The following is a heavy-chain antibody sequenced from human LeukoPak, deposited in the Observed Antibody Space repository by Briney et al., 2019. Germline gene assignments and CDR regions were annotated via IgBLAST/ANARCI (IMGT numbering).Heavy chain of an antibody. CDR2: ISYDGGNK. V-gene: IGHV3-30*18. D-gene: IGHD5-12*01. J-gene: IGHJ4*02. CDR3: AKDLEISQSLGYVVDY. CDR1: GFTFSSYA. Sequence: SGGSLRLSCAASGFTFSSYAMHWVRQAPGKGLEWEAVISYDGGNKYYADSVKGRFTISRDNSKNTLYLQMNSLRAEDTAVYYCAKDLEISQSLGYVVDYWGQGTLVTVSS.